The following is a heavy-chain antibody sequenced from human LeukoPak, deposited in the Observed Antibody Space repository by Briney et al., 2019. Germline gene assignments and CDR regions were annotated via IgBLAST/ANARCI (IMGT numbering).Heavy chain of an antibody. V-gene: IGHV3-23*01. D-gene: IGHD6-13*01. CDR1: GFTFSTHA. CDR2: ISGNGGTT. J-gene: IGHJ4*02. Sequence: GGSLRLSCAASGFTFSTHAMSWVRQAPGKGLEWVSTISGNGGTTYYADSVKGRFTISRDNSKNTLYLQMNSLTAEDTAVYYCAKPPPDSSSWLFDYWGQGTLVTVSS. CDR3: AKPPPDSSSWLFDY.